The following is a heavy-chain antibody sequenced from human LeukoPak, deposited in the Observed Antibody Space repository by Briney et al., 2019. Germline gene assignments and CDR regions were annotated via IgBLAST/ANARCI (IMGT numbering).Heavy chain of an antibody. Sequence: GGSLRLSCAASGFTFSDYYMSWIRQAPGKGLEWVSYISSSGSTIYYADSVKGRFTISRDNAKNSLYLQMNSLRAEDTAVYYCARAPHYYDSSGLGDYWGQGTLVTVSS. J-gene: IGHJ4*02. CDR2: ISSSGSTI. CDR1: GFTFSDYY. V-gene: IGHV3-11*04. CDR3: ARAPHYYDSSGLGDY. D-gene: IGHD3-22*01.